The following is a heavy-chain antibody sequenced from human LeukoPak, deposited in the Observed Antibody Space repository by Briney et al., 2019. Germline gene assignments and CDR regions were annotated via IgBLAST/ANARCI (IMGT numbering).Heavy chain of an antibody. V-gene: IGHV5-51*01. CDR2: FNPGDSDS. CDR1: GYTFTNYW. J-gene: IGHJ4*02. D-gene: IGHD2-8*01. Sequence: GESLKISCKGAGYTFTNYWIGWVRQMPGKGLEWMGIFNPGDSDSRYSPSFQGQVTISADESINTAYLQWSSLKASDTAMYYCARQGAGVSLDYWGQGTLVTVSS. CDR3: ARQGAGVSLDY.